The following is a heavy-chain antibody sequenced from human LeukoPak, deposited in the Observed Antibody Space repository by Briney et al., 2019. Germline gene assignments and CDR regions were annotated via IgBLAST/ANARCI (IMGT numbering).Heavy chain of an antibody. CDR3: ARGQWLRERFPSLWYAFDI. V-gene: IGHV4-34*01. D-gene: IGHD6-19*01. J-gene: IGHJ3*02. CDR1: GGSFSGYY. Sequence: PSETLSLTCAVYGGSFSGYYWSWIRQPPGKGLEWIGEINHSRSTNYNPSLKSRVTISVDTSKNQFSLKLSSVTAADTAVYYCARGQWLRERFPSLWYAFDILGQGKMVNVSS. CDR2: INHSRST.